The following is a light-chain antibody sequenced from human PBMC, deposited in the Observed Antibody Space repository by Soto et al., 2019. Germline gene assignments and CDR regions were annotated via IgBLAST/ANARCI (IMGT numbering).Light chain of an antibody. J-gene: IGLJ3*02. CDR2: RSD. V-gene: IGLV1-47*01. Sequence: QSVLTQPPSASGTPGQRVTISCSGSSSNIGSTHVYWFQQLPGTAPKLLVYRSDQRPSGVPDRFSGSKSDTSASLAISGLRSEDEANYYCAAWDDSLSGLVFGGGTKLTVL. CDR3: AAWDDSLSGLV. CDR1: SSNIGSTH.